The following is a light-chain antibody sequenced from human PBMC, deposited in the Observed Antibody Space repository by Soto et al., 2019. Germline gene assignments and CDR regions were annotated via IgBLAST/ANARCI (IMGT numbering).Light chain of an antibody. CDR3: QQYGSSGT. CDR1: QTLSSRH. CDR2: GAS. V-gene: IGKV3-20*01. Sequence: VLTQSPGTLSLSPGERATLSCRASQTLSSRHLAWYQQKPGQAPRLLIYGASNRATGIPDRFSGSGSGTDFTLTISGLEPEDFAVYYCQQYGSSGTFGQGTKVDIK. J-gene: IGKJ1*01.